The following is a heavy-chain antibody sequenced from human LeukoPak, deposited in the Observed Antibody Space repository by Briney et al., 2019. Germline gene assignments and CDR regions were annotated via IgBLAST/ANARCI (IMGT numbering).Heavy chain of an antibody. Sequence: GGSLRLSCAASGFTFSDYVMNWVRQAPGKGLEWVSAIVGDGGSTYYADSVKGRFTISRDNSNNTLYLQMNNLRAEDTAVYYCAKTHSSSWHPLDFWGQGTLVTASS. D-gene: IGHD6-13*01. V-gene: IGHV3-23*01. CDR1: GFTFSDYV. CDR3: AKTHSSSWHPLDF. J-gene: IGHJ4*02. CDR2: IVGDGGST.